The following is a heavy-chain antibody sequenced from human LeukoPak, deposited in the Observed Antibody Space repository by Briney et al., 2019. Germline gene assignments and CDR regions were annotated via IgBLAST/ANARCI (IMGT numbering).Heavy chain of an antibody. CDR1: GFTFSSYW. Sequence: GGSLRLSCAASGFTFSSYWMHWVRQAPGKGLVWVSRINSDGSSTSYADSVKGRFTISRDNSKNTLYLQMNSLRADDTAVYYCAREGINYYFDNSGYPFYFDYWGQETLVTVSS. V-gene: IGHV3-74*01. CDR3: AREGINYYFDNSGYPFYFDY. D-gene: IGHD3-22*01. J-gene: IGHJ4*02. CDR2: INSDGSST.